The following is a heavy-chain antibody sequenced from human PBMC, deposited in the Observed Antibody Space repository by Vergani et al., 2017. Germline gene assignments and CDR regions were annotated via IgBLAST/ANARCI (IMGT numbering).Heavy chain of an antibody. CDR3: AKNPSISTTRHYSAMDV. D-gene: IGHD1-1*01. CDR1: GFKFSDHY. CDR2: ISPGASTV. Sequence: LEESGGGSVKPGGSLRLPCAASGFKFSDHYMSWSRQAPGKGLEWVSHISPGASTVAYTDSVTGRITVSRDNDNNSLTLDMTTLRVEDTAVYYCAKNPSISTTRHYSAMDVWGQGTTVTVSS. J-gene: IGHJ6*02. V-gene: IGHV3-11*04.